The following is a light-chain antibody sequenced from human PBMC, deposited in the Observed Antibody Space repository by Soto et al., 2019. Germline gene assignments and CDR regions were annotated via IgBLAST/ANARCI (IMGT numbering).Light chain of an antibody. CDR3: SSHGGNSPYV. Sequence: QSALTQPPSASGSPGQSVAISCTGTTSDIGGYDYVSWYQQHPGKAPKLMIYEVNKRPSGVPDRCSGSKSGNTASLTVSGLQAEDEAYYYCSSHGGNSPYVFGTGTKVTVL. V-gene: IGLV2-8*01. CDR1: TSDIGGYDY. J-gene: IGLJ1*01. CDR2: EVN.